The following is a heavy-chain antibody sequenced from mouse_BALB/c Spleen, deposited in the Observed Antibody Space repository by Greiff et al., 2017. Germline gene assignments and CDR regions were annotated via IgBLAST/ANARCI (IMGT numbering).Heavy chain of an antibody. CDR2: ISNGGGST. CDR1: GFTFSSYT. V-gene: IGHV5-12-2*01. J-gene: IGHJ1*01. CDR3: ARLGPSFDV. Sequence: EVKLMESGGGLVQPGGSLKLSCAASGFTFSSYTMSWVRQTPEKRLEWVAYISNGGGSTYYPDTVKGRFTISRDNAKNTLYLQMSSLKSEDTAMYYCARLGPSFDVWGAGTTVTVSS.